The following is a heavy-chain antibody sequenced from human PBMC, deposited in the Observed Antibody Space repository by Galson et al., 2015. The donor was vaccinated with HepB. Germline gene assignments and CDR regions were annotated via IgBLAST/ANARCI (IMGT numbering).Heavy chain of an antibody. CDR2: IIPIFGTA. CDR1: GGTFSSYA. V-gene: IGHV1-69*13. J-gene: IGHJ5*02. Sequence: SVKVSCKASGGTFSSYAISWVRQAPGQGLEWMGGIIPIFGTANYAQKFQGRVTITADESTSTAYMELSSLRSEDTAVYYCARDVQRGYGYVHWFDPWGQGTLVTVSS. CDR3: ARDVQRGYGYVHWFDP. D-gene: IGHD5-18*01.